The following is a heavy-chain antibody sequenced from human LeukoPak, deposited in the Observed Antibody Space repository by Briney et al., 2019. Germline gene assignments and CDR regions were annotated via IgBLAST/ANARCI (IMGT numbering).Heavy chain of an antibody. CDR2: INPSGGST. CDR3: ARGYYYGSGSYSVWFDP. J-gene: IGHJ5*02. CDR1: GYTFTSYY. Sequence: ASVKVSCKASGYTFTSYYMDWVRQAPGQGLEWMGIINPSGGSTSYARKFQGRVTMTRDTSTSTVYMELSSLRSEDTAVYYCARGYYYGSGSYSVWFDPWGQGTLVTVSS. V-gene: IGHV1-46*01. D-gene: IGHD3-10*01.